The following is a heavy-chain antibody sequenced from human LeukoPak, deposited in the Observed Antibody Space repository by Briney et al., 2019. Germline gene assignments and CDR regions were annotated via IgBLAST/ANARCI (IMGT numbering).Heavy chain of an antibody. CDR2: IFASGYT. J-gene: IGHJ4*02. D-gene: IGHD3-9*01. V-gene: IGHV4-61*02. CDR3: ARYLVSADIGVTGPFDF. CDR1: GAPMNSGSYY. Sequence: PSETLSLTCTVSGAPMNSGSYYWSWIRQPAGKGLDWIGRIFASGYTDYKPSLQSRITISLDISRNLLFLNLTSLTAADTAVYYCARYLVSADIGVTGPFDFWGQGILVTVSS.